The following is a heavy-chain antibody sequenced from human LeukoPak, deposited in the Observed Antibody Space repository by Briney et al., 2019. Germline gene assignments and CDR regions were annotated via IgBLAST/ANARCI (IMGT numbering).Heavy chain of an antibody. D-gene: IGHD2-15*01. V-gene: IGHV4-34*01. Sequence: SETLSLTCAVYGGSFSGYYWSWIRQPPGKGLEWIGEINHSGSTNYNPSLKSRVTISVDTSKNQFSLKLSSVTAADTAMYYCARGKVYCSGGSCYSSYRFDRQYYFDYWGQGTLVTVSS. CDR1: GGSFSGYY. J-gene: IGHJ4*02. CDR2: INHSGST. CDR3: ARGKVYCSGGSCYSSYRFDRQYYFDY.